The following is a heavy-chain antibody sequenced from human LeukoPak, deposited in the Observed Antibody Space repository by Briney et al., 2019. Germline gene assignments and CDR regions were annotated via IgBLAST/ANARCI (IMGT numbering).Heavy chain of an antibody. J-gene: IGHJ4*02. CDR3: ARAQGYSSGWTWRGYYFDY. D-gene: IGHD6-19*01. V-gene: IGHV4-39*07. CDR2: IYYSGTT. Sequence: SETLSLTCTVSGGSILSSSYYWGWIRQPPGKGLEWIGSIYYSGTTDYNPSLKSRVTISVDTSKNQFSLKLSSVTAADTAVYYCARAQGYSSGWTWRGYYFDYWGQGTLVTVSS. CDR1: GGSILSSSYY.